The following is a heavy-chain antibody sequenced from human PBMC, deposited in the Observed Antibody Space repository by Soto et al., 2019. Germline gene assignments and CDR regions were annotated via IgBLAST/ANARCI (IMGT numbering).Heavy chain of an antibody. J-gene: IGHJ5*02. Sequence: QLQLQESGLGLAKPSQTLSLTCTVSGGSISSGGYSWSWIRRPPGKGLEWIGYIYPSGINYYNPSLKRRVIISIDRSKNQFSLKVNSVTAADTAVYYCATGNPLSSWGQGTLVTVSS. CDR3: ATGNPLSS. CDR2: IYPSGIN. V-gene: IGHV4-30-2*01. CDR1: GGSISSGGYS.